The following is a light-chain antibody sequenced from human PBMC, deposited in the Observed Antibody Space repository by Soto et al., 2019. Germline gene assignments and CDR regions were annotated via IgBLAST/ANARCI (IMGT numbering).Light chain of an antibody. Sequence: QSALTQPASVSGSPGQSITISCTGSISDVGAYNYVSWYQQHPGKAPKLMIDEVSNRPSGVAFRFSGSKSGNTASLTISGLQAEDEGDYFCSSYTRSTTWLFGGGTKLTVL. CDR1: ISDVGAYNY. J-gene: IGLJ3*02. CDR3: SSYTRSTTWL. V-gene: IGLV2-14*01. CDR2: EVS.